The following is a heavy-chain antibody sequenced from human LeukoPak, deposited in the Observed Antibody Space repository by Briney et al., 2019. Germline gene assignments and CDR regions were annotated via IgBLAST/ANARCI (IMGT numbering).Heavy chain of an antibody. CDR1: GGSLSSHH. CDR3: ARLSSRSYFDY. D-gene: IGHD6-13*01. Sequence: SETLSLTCTVSGGSLSSHHWSWIRQPPGKGLEWIGYIYDSGSTNYNPSLKSQVTISVDTSKNQFSLRLTSVTAADTAVYYCARLSSRSYFDYWGQGTLVTVSS. CDR2: IYDSGST. V-gene: IGHV4-59*11. J-gene: IGHJ4*02.